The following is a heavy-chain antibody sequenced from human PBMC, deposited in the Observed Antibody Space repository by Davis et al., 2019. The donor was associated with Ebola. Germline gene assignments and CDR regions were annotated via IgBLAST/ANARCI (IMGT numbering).Heavy chain of an antibody. Sequence: AASVKVSCKASGYTFRTQAMNWVRQAPGQGLEWMGWINTNTGNPTYAQGFTGRFVFSLDTSVSTAYLQISSLKAEDTAVYYCASYSSGGYWGQGTLVTVSS. V-gene: IGHV7-4-1*02. CDR3: ASYSSGGY. D-gene: IGHD6-25*01. CDR2: INTNTGNP. J-gene: IGHJ4*02. CDR1: GYTFRTQA.